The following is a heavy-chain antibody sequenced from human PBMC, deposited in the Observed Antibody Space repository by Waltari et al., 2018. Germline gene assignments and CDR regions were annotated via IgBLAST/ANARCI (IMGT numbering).Heavy chain of an antibody. J-gene: IGHJ4*02. Sequence: EVQLVESGGGLVKPGGYLGLSCAASGFNFADDWMGWVRQVPGKGLEWLGRINTKTDGGATDYAAPVKGRFIISRDDSKNTLDLQMNSLKTEDTALYYCTTNLDFWTGYTLGYCGQGTLVTVSS. CDR3: TTNLDFWTGYTLGY. CDR1: GFNFADDW. V-gene: IGHV3-15*01. D-gene: IGHD3-3*01. CDR2: INTKTDGGAT.